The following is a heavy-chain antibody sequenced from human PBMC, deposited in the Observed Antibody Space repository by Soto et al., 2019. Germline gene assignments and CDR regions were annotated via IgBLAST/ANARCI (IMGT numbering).Heavy chain of an antibody. CDR3: AGMAYYSYYMDV. CDR2: MFYSGST. V-gene: IGHV4-59*01. J-gene: IGHJ6*03. Sequence: SETLSLTCSVSGGSFDSYYWTWIRQPPGKGLEWIGYMFYSGSTNYNPSLKSRVTISADTSENQFSLKLSSVTAADTAVYYCAGMAYYSYYMDVWAKGTAVTVSS. CDR1: GGSFDSYY.